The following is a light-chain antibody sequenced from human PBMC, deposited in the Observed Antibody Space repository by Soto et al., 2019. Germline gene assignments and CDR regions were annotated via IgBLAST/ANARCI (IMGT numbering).Light chain of an antibody. CDR3: QQYKTYSRT. V-gene: IGKV1-5*03. Sequence: DIQMTQSPSTLSASVGDRVTITCRASQSISPWLAWYQQKPGKAPKLLIYKASSLESGVPSRFSGSGSGTEFTLTISSLQPDDFATYYCQQYKTYSRTFGQGTKVEIK. CDR1: QSISPW. J-gene: IGKJ1*01. CDR2: KAS.